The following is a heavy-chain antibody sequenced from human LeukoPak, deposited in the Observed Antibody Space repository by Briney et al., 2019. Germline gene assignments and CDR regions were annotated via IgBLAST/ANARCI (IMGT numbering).Heavy chain of an antibody. Sequence: GESLKISCKGSGYSFFSYWIGWVRQMPGKGLEWLGIIYPGDSDTRYSPSFQGQVTLSADKSISTAYLQWSSLKASDTAMYYCARPGYCSGGSCYGFDYWGQGTLVTVSS. CDR3: ARPGYCSGGSCYGFDY. CDR1: GYSFFSYW. D-gene: IGHD2-15*01. J-gene: IGHJ4*02. V-gene: IGHV5-51*01. CDR2: IYPGDSDT.